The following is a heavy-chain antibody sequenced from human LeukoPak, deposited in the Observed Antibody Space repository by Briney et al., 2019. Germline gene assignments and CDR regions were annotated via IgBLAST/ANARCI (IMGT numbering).Heavy chain of an antibody. CDR3: AKGPYDYVWGSYRYSREYYFDY. CDR1: GFTFSSYA. J-gene: IGHJ4*02. Sequence: GGSLRLSCAASGFTFSSYAMSWVRQAPGKGLEWVSAISGSGGSTYYADSVKGRFIISRDNSKNTLYLQMNSLRAEDTAVYYCAKGPYDYVWGSYRYSREYYFDYWGQGTLVTVSS. D-gene: IGHD3-16*02. CDR2: ISGSGGST. V-gene: IGHV3-23*01.